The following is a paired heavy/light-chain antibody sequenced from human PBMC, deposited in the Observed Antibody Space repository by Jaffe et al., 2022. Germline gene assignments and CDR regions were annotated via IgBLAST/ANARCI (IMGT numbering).Light chain of an antibody. Sequence: IVLTQSPDTLSLSPGERATLSCRASQSVSDNYLAWYQQKPGQAPRLLIYGAFKRATGIADRFSGSGSATDFTLTISRLEPEDFAVYYCHYYGASPETFGQGTNLEI. CDR1: QSVSDNY. J-gene: IGKJ2*01. CDR3: HYYGASPET. V-gene: IGKV3-20*01. CDR2: GAF.
Heavy chain of an antibody. V-gene: IGHV1-69*05. D-gene: IGHD4-4*01. J-gene: IGHJ4*02. Sequence: QVQLVQSGAEVKKPGSSVKVSCRASAGTFNRRAVSWVRQAPGRGLEWMGGIIPFLRAANYAQNFEDRVSITTDDSTNTVYMELTSLRSEDTAVYYCETFTVSEGYWGQGTLVTVSS. CDR2: IIPFLRAA. CDR3: ETFTVSEGY. CDR1: AGTFNRRA.